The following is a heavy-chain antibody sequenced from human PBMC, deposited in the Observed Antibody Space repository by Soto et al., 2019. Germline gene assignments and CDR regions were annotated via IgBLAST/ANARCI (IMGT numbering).Heavy chain of an antibody. V-gene: IGHV4-59*01. J-gene: IGHJ6*02. CDR1: GGSISRYY. CDR2: IYYSGST. Sequence: SATLSHTCTVSGGSISRYYWSWIRQPPGKGLEWIGYIYYSGSTNYNPSLRSRVAISVDTSRNQFSLNLSSVTAADTAAYYCSRAPSAYSRGYGMDVWGQGTTVTVSS. D-gene: IGHD5-18*01. CDR3: SRAPSAYSRGYGMDV.